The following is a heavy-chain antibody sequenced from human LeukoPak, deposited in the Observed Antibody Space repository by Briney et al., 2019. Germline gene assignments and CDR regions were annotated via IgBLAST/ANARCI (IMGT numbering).Heavy chain of an antibody. CDR2: TRNKANSYTT. J-gene: IGHJ4*02. D-gene: IGHD2-15*01. Sequence: GGSLRLSCAASGFTFSDHYMDWVRQAPGKGLEWVGRTRNKANSYTTEYAASVKGRFTISRDDSKNSLYLQMNSLKTEDTAVYYCAKGFCSGGSCPLDYWGQGTLVTVSS. V-gene: IGHV3-72*01. CDR3: AKGFCSGGSCPLDY. CDR1: GFTFSDHY.